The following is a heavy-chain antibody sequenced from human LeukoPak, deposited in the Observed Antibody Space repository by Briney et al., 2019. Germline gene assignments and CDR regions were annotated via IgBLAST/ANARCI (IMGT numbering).Heavy chain of an antibody. CDR3: AKPDTYYYDSSGYKNAFDI. CDR2: ISYDGSNK. CDR1: GFTFSSYG. J-gene: IGHJ3*02. V-gene: IGHV3-30*18. D-gene: IGHD3-22*01. Sequence: TGGSLRLSCAASGFTFSSYGMHWVRQAPGKGLEWVAVISYDGSNKYYADSVKGRFTISRDNSKNTLYLQMNSLRAEDTAVYYCAKPDTYYYDSSGYKNAFDIWGQGTMVTVSS.